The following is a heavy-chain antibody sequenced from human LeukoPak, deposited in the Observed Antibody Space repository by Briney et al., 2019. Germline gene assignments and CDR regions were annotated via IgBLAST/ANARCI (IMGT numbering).Heavy chain of an antibody. CDR2: ISAYNGNT. V-gene: IGHV1-18*01. Sequence: ASVKVSCKASGYTFTSYGIGWVRQAPGQGLEWMGWISAYNGNTNYAQKFQGRVTMTRNTSISTAYMELSSLRSEDTAVYYCARGSPSSSSGLTLFDPWGQGTLVTVSS. D-gene: IGHD6-6*01. CDR1: GYTFTSYG. CDR3: ARGSPSSSSGLTLFDP. J-gene: IGHJ5*02.